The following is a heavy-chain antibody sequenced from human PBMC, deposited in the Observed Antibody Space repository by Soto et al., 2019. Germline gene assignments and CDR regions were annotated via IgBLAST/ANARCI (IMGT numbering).Heavy chain of an antibody. Sequence: QVVLEQSGGEVKKPGASVKVSCKASGYTFSGYSITWVRQAPGQGLEWMGRISGYNGNTNYARTLRGRLTLTTDTSTSPAYMELRSLTADYTAGYYCAIDVFCGGAPACPDMDVWGQGTTVTVS. CDR1: GYTFSGYS. V-gene: IGHV1-18*04. CDR2: ISGYNGNT. D-gene: IGHD2-21*01. CDR3: AIDVFCGGAPACPDMDV. J-gene: IGHJ6*02.